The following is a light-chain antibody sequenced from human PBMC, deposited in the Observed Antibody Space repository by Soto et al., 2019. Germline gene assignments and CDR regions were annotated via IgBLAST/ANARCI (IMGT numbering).Light chain of an antibody. CDR1: QSVLYSPNNKNY. Sequence: DIVMTQSPDSLAASLGERATINCKSSQSVLYSPNNKNYLAWYQQKPEQPPKLLVYWAATRESGVPDRFSGSGSGTDFTLTINSLQAEDVAVYYCKQYHSPPQTFGQGTKVEIK. CDR3: KQYHSPPQT. V-gene: IGKV4-1*01. CDR2: WAA. J-gene: IGKJ1*01.